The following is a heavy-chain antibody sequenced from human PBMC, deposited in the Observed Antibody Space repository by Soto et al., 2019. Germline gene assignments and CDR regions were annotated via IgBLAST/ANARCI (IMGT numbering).Heavy chain of an antibody. D-gene: IGHD3-16*02. V-gene: IGHV2-5*02. CDR1: GFSLSTSGVG. Sequence: QITLKESGPTLVKPTQTLTLTCTFSGFSLSTSGVGVGWIRQPPGKALEWLALIYWDDDKRYSPSLKSRLTNTKDTSKNQVVLTMTNMDPVDTDTYYCAHVLGELSLYGGYYYYYYMDVWGKGTTVTVSS. CDR3: AHVLGELSLYGGYYYYYYMDV. J-gene: IGHJ6*03. CDR2: IYWDDDK.